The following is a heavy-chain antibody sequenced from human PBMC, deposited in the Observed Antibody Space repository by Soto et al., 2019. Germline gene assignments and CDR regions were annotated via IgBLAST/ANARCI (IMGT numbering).Heavy chain of an antibody. J-gene: IGHJ5*02. Sequence: QVQLQQWGAGLLKPSEPLSLTCSVHGGSFRWYYWNWIRQPPGKGLEWIVGINHNGGTNYNPSRRIRVTISIYTSKNKCTRKMSSGSAAAAAAFFCSRRNEIFTGYSNGWCAPWGQGTLVTVSS. D-gene: IGHD3-9*01. V-gene: IGHV4-34*01. CDR2: INHNGGT. CDR3: SRRNEIFTGYSNGWCAP. CDR1: GGSFRWYY.